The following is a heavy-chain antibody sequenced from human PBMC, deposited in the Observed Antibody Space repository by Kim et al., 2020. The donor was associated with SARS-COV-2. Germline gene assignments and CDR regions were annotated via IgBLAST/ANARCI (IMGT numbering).Heavy chain of an antibody. V-gene: IGHV4-59*01. D-gene: IGHD3-22*01. Sequence: SETLSLTCTVSGGSISSYYWSWIRQPPGKGLEWIGYIYYSGSTNYNPSLKSRVTISVDTSKNQFSLKLSSVTAADTAVYYCARGSNYYDSSGYFWPTRYWYFDLWGRGTLVTVSS. J-gene: IGHJ2*01. CDR1: GGSISSYY. CDR3: ARGSNYYDSSGYFWPTRYWYFDL. CDR2: IYYSGST.